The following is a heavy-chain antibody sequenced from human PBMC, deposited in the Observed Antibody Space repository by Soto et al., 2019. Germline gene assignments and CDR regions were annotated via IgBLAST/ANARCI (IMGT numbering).Heavy chain of an antibody. CDR3: ARDFVVGGPTINYYYGMDV. D-gene: IGHD1-26*01. Sequence: GGSLRLSCTASGFTFRNYVMSWVRQAPGRGLEWVSAISVSGGSTFYADSVKGRFIISRDNSKNTLYLQLNSLRAEDTAVYFCARDFVVGGPTINYYYGMDVWGQGTTVTVSS. CDR1: GFTFRNYV. J-gene: IGHJ6*02. CDR2: ISVSGGST. V-gene: IGHV3-23*01.